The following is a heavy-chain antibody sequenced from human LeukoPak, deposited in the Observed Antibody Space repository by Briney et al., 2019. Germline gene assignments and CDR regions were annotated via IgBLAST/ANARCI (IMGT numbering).Heavy chain of an antibody. D-gene: IGHD6-19*01. CDR2: IYYSGST. J-gene: IGHJ3*02. CDR3: ARVAAYGAFDI. CDR1: GGSISSSSYY. V-gene: IGHV4-61*05. Sequence: SETLSLTCTVSGGSISSSSYYWGWIRQPPGKGLEWIGYIYYSGSTNYNPSLKSRVTISVDTSKNQFSLKLSSVTAADTAVYYCARVAAYGAFDIWGQGTMVTVSS.